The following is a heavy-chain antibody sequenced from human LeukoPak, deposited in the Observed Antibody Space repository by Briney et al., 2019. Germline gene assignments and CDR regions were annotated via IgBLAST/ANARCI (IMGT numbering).Heavy chain of an antibody. V-gene: IGHV3-48*03. CDR1: GFTFSSYE. D-gene: IGHD2-21*01. CDR2: ISSSGTPI. J-gene: IGHJ4*02. Sequence: QPGGSLRLSCAASGFTFSSYEMNWVRRAPGKGLEWVSYISSSGTPIHYADSVKGRFTISRDNAKNSLFLQMNSLRAEDTAVYYCAREKTACGGDCYDSWGQGTLVTVSS. CDR3: AREKTACGGDCYDS.